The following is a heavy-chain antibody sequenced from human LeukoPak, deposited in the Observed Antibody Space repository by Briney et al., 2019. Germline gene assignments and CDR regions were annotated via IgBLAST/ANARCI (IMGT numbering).Heavy chain of an antibody. CDR3: TTSNVLRYFDWSFDYYYYMDV. CDR1: GFTFSIAW. Sequence: GGSLRLSCAASGFTFSIAWMSWVRQAPGKGLEWVGRIKSKTDGGTTDYAAPVKGRFTISRDDSKNTLYLQMNSLKTEDTAVYYCTTSNVLRYFDWSFDYYYYMDVWGKGTTVTVSS. V-gene: IGHV3-15*01. CDR2: IKSKTDGGTT. D-gene: IGHD3-9*01. J-gene: IGHJ6*03.